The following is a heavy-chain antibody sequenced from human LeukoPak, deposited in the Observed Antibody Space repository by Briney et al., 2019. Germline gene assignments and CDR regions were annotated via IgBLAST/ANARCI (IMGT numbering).Heavy chain of an antibody. CDR2: ISRDGDST. CDR1: KFTFNIFV. V-gene: IGHV3-64*02. J-gene: IGHJ2*01. CDR3: ARGFRSIYGDDDQVYFGL. D-gene: IGHD4-17*01. Sequence: GGSLRLSCAASKFTFNIFVMFWVRQAPGKGLEYVSAISRDGDSTYYADSVKGRFTVSRDNSKNMVYLQMGSLRTEDMAVYYCARGFRSIYGDDDQVYFGLWGRGTLVTVSS.